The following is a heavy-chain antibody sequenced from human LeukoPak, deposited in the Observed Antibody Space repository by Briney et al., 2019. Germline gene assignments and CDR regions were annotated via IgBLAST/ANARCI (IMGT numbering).Heavy chain of an antibody. J-gene: IGHJ2*01. Sequence: TGGSLTLSCAASGFTPSTKYMNWVRQAPGKGLEWVSILYSGSDTYYADSVKGRFTISRDSSKNMLFLHMNSLRAEDTAVYYCARVGDHFHWYLDLWGRGTLVTVSS. CDR3: ARVGDHFHWYLDL. D-gene: IGHD5-24*01. CDR2: LYSGSDT. CDR1: GFTPSTKY. V-gene: IGHV3-53*01.